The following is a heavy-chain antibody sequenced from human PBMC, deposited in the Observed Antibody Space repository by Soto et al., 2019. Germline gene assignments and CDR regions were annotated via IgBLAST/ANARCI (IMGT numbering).Heavy chain of an antibody. CDR2: ISYDAKYK. J-gene: IGHJ4*02. CDR3: AQERIPVFGLVSGD. D-gene: IGHD3-3*01. Sequence: QVQLVESGGGVVQPGRSLRLSCAASGFTFSSYAMHWVRQAPGKGLEWVAVISYDAKYKFYADSVKGRFTISRDDSKNTLYLQMNSLRVEDTAVYYCAQERIPVFGLVSGDWGQGTQVTVSS. V-gene: IGHV3-30*18. CDR1: GFTFSSYA.